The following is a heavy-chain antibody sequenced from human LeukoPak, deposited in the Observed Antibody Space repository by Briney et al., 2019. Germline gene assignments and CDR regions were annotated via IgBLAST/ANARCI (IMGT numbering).Heavy chain of an antibody. V-gene: IGHV3-48*03. Sequence: GGSLRLSCAASGFTFSSYEMNWVRQAPGKGLEWVSYISSSGSTTYYADSVKGRFTISRDNAKNSLYLQMNSLRAEDTAVYYCAREYGSGSYYSGDLDYWGQGALVTVSS. CDR2: ISSSGSTT. CDR1: GFTFSSYE. CDR3: AREYGSGSYYSGDLDY. J-gene: IGHJ4*02. D-gene: IGHD3-10*01.